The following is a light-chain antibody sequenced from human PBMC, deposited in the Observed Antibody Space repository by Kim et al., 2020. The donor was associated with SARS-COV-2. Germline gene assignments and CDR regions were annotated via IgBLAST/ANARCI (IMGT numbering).Light chain of an antibody. CDR2: AAS. J-gene: IGKJ5*01. CDR3: QQYGSSPLT. V-gene: IGKV3-20*01. Sequence: PGESVTLSCRASQSVRSSNLAWYQQKPGQAPRLLIYAASSRATGFPDRFSGSGSGTDFTLTISRLEPEDCAVYYCQQYGSSPLTFGQGTRLEIK. CDR1: QSVRSSN.